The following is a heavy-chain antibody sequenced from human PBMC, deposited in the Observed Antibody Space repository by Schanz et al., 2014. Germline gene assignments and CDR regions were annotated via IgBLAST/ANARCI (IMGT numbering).Heavy chain of an antibody. J-gene: IGHJ6*02. CDR3: ARHGGIPYYPMDV. CDR1: GGSISSGSYY. Sequence: QVQLQESGPGLVKPSQTLSLTCTVSGGSISSGSYYWSWIRQPAGKGLEWIGRIYTSGSTNYNPSRKSRVPISVTTPKTHFSLKLSSVTAADTAVYYCARHGGIPYYPMDVWGQGTTVTVSS. CDR2: IYTSGST. D-gene: IGHD3-16*01. V-gene: IGHV4-61*02.